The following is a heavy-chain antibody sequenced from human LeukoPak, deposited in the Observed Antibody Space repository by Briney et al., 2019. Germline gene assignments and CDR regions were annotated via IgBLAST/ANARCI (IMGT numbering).Heavy chain of an antibody. Sequence: PGRSLRLSCAASGFTFSSYGMHWVRQAPGKGLEWVAVISYDGSNKYYADSVKGRFTISRDNSKNTLYLQMNSLRAGDTAVYYCAKLPVEMATIFAFDTWGQGTMVTVSS. CDR2: ISYDGSNK. CDR3: AKLPVEMATIFAFDT. V-gene: IGHV3-30*18. J-gene: IGHJ3*02. D-gene: IGHD5-24*01. CDR1: GFTFSSYG.